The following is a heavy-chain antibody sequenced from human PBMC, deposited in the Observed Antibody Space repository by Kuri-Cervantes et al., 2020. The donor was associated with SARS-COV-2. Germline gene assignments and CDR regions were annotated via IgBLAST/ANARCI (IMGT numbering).Heavy chain of an antibody. V-gene: IGHV4-39*07. CDR2: IYYSGST. Sequence: GSLRLSCTVSGGSISSSSYYWGWIRQPPGKGLEWIGSIYYSGSTYYNPSLKSRVTISVDTSKNQFSLKLSSVTAADTAVYYCARARYYDSSGYYSYYYYMDVRGKGTTVTVSS. D-gene: IGHD3-22*01. CDR1: GGSISSSSYY. J-gene: IGHJ6*03. CDR3: ARARYYDSSGYYSYYYYMDV.